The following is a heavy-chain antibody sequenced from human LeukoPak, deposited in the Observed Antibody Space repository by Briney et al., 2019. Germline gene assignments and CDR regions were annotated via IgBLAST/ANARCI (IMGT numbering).Heavy chain of an antibody. D-gene: IGHD6-19*01. Sequence: SETLSLTCAVYGGSFSGYYWSWIRQPPGKGLEWIGEINHSGSTNYNPSLKSRVTISVDTSKNQFSLKLSSVTAADTAVYYCARSRRGKIAVAGRRGYYFDYWGQGTLVTVSS. V-gene: IGHV4-34*01. CDR2: INHSGST. CDR3: ARSRRGKIAVAGRRGYYFDY. J-gene: IGHJ4*02. CDR1: GGSFSGYY.